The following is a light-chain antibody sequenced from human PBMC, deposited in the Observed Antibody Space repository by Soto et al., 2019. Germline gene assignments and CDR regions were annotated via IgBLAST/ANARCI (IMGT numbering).Light chain of an antibody. J-gene: IGLJ1*01. CDR1: SSNIGRNT. CDR2: SND. Sequence: QSVLTQPPSASGTPGQRVTISCSGSSSNIGRNTVNWYQQFPGTAPKLLIYSNDQRPSGVPGRFSASKSGTSASLAISGLQSEDEADYYCAAWDDSLSGSVFGTGTKVTVL. V-gene: IGLV1-44*01. CDR3: AAWDDSLSGSV.